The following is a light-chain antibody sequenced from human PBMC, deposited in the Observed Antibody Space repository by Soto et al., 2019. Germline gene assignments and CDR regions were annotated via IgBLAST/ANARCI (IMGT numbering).Light chain of an antibody. CDR3: TSFTSITTVI. Sequence: QSALTQPASVSGSPGQSITISCTGTSNDVGGYKYVSWYQQHPGKAPKLMIYEVDNWPSGVSNRFSGSKSGNTASLTISGLQAADEGDYYCTSFTSITTVIFGGGTKLTVL. J-gene: IGLJ2*01. CDR1: SNDVGGYKY. CDR2: EVD. V-gene: IGLV2-14*01.